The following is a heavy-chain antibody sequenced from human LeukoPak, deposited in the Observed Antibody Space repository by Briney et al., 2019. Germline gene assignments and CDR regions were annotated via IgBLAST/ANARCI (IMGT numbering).Heavy chain of an antibody. CDR1: GYTFTSYG. D-gene: IGHD2-2*02. Sequence: ASVKASCKASGYTFTSYGISWVRQAPGQGLEWMGWISAYNGNTNYAQKLQGRVTMTTDTSTSTAYMELRSLRSDDTAVYYCARVTPLYSPYCSSTSCYSPLWDWGQGTLVTVSS. CDR2: ISAYNGNT. J-gene: IGHJ4*02. CDR3: ARVTPLYSPYCSSTSCYSPLWD. V-gene: IGHV1-18*01.